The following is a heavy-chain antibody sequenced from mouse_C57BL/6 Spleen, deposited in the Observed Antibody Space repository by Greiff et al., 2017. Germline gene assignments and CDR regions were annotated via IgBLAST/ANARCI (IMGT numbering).Heavy chain of an antibody. D-gene: IGHD1-1*02. CDR3: ARERGGDGENYAMDY. V-gene: IGHV1-26*01. Sequence: VQLKQSGPELVKPGASVKISCKASGYTFTDYYMNWVKQSHGKSLEWIGDINPNNGGTSYNQKFKGKATLTVDKSSSTAYMELRSLTSEDSAVYYCARERGGDGENYAMDYWGQGTSVTVSS. CDR1: GYTFTDYY. J-gene: IGHJ4*01. CDR2: INPNNGGT.